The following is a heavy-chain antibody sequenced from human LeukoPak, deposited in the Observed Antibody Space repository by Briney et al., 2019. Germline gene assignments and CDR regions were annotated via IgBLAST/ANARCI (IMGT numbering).Heavy chain of an antibody. CDR3: ATGGGPFDH. V-gene: IGHV3-7*01. CDR2: IKQDASER. J-gene: IGHJ4*02. CDR1: GFGFSGYW. D-gene: IGHD3-3*01. Sequence: GGSLRLSCAASGFGFSGYWMSWVRQVPGKGLEWVANIKQDASERYYADSVRGRFTISRDNARNYQYLQMNSLRVEDTAMYYCATGGGPFDHWGQGILVTVSS.